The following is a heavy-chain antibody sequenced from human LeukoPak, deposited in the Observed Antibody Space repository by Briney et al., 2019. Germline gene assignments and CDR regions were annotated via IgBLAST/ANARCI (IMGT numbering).Heavy chain of an antibody. CDR1: GYTFTSYG. Sequence: ASVKVSCKASGYTFTSYGISWVRQAPGQGLEWMGWISAYNGNTNYAQKLQGRVTMTTDTSTSTAYMELRSLRSDDTAVYYCARDTLADIVVVPAAVSVFDYWGQGTLVTVSS. CDR2: ISAYNGNT. V-gene: IGHV1-18*01. J-gene: IGHJ4*02. CDR3: ARDTLADIVVVPAAVSVFDY. D-gene: IGHD2-2*01.